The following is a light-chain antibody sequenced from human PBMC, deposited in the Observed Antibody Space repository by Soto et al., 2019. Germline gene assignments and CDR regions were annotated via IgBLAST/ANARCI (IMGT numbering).Light chain of an antibody. Sequence: IVLTQSPGTLSLSPGERATLSCRASQSVSSTYLAWYQQRPGQAPRLLIYDTSTRATGIPHRFSGSESGSDFTLTISRLEPEDFAVYYCQQYGTSPWTFGQGTKVEIK. CDR2: DTS. J-gene: IGKJ1*01. CDR1: QSVSSTY. CDR3: QQYGTSPWT. V-gene: IGKV3-20*01.